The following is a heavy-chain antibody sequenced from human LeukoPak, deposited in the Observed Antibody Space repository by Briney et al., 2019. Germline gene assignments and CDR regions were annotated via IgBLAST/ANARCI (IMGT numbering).Heavy chain of an antibody. CDR3: ARISYYYDSSGYSLDAFDI. CDR1: GYTFTSYD. V-gene: IGHV1-18*01. CDR2: ISAYT. J-gene: IGHJ3*02. Sequence: ASVKVSCKASGYTFTSYDINWVRQATGQGLEWMGWISAYTNYAQKLQGRVTMTTDTSTSTAYMELRSLRSDDTAVYYCARISYYYDSSGYSLDAFDIWGQGTMVTVSS. D-gene: IGHD3-22*01.